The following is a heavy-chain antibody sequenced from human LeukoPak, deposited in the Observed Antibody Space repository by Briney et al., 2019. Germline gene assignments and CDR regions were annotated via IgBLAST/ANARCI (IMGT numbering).Heavy chain of an antibody. CDR3: ARDRSTIVRSFDY. D-gene: IGHD1-26*01. CDR2: ISSGTSYI. J-gene: IGHJ4*02. Sequence: SGGSLRLSCAASGFTFISYGMHWVRQAPGKGLEWVSSISSGTSYIYYADSVKGRFTISRDNAKNSLYLQMNSLRAEDTAVYYCARDRSTIVRSFDYWGQGTLVTVSS. CDR1: GFTFISYG. V-gene: IGHV3-21*01.